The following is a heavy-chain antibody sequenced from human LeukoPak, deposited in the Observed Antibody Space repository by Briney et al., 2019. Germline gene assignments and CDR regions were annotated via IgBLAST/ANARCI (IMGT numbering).Heavy chain of an antibody. D-gene: IGHD3-22*01. CDR2: INPNSGGT. V-gene: IGHV1-2*02. CDR1: GYTFTGYY. Sequence: ASVKVSCKASGYTFTGYYMHWVRQAPGQGLEWMGWINPNSGGTNYTQKFQGRVTMTRDTSISTAYMELSRLRSDDTAVYYCARGLNYYDSSVGCWGQGTLVTVSS. J-gene: IGHJ4*02. CDR3: ARGLNYYDSSVGC.